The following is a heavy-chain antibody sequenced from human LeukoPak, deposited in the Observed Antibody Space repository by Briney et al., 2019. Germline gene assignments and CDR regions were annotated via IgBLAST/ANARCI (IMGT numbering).Heavy chain of an antibody. Sequence: SETLSLTCTVSGGSISSSSYYWGWIRQPPGKGLEWIGSIYYNGSTYYNPSLKSRVTISVDTSKNQFSLKLSSVTAADTAVYYCARPRDGSLFDYWGQGTLVTVSS. V-gene: IGHV4-39*07. CDR2: IYYNGST. CDR3: ARPRDGSLFDY. D-gene: IGHD1-26*01. CDR1: GGSISSSSYY. J-gene: IGHJ4*02.